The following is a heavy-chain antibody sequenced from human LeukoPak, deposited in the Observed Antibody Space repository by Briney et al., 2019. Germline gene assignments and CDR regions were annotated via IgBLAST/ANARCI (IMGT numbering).Heavy chain of an antibody. V-gene: IGHV3-23*01. CDR2: IRPSGDNT. CDR1: GFTFSSYA. CDR3: ASVAGWHWFDP. J-gene: IGHJ5*02. Sequence: PGGSLRLSCAASGFTFSSYAMTWVRQAPGRGLEWVSSIRPSGDNTYYGDSVKRRFTISRDNSKNTVYLQMNNMRVDDTAVYHCASVAGWHWFDPWGKGTLVTVSS. D-gene: IGHD6-19*01.